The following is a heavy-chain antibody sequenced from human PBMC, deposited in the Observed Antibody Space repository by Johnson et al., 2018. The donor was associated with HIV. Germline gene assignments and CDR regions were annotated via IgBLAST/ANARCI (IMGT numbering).Heavy chain of an antibody. Sequence: QLVESGGGLVQPGRSLRLSCAASGFTFDDYAMHWVRQAPGKGLEWVSVIYSGGSTYYADSVKGRFTISRDNSKNTLYLQMNSLRAEDTAVYYCARARQAAFDIWGQGTMVTVSS. V-gene: IGHV3-66*02. CDR2: IYSGGST. CDR1: GFTFDDYA. CDR3: ARARQAAFDI. J-gene: IGHJ3*02.